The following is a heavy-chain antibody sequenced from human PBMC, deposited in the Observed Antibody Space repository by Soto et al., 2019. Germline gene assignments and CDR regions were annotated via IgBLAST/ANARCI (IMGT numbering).Heavy chain of an antibody. V-gene: IGHV3-48*03. Sequence: HPGGSLRLSCAASGFTFSSYEMNWVRQAPGKGLEWVSYISSSGSTIYYADSVKGRFTISRDNAKNSLYLQMNSLRAEDTAVYYCARSSPSGYCSSTSCWVGAFDIWGQGTMVTVSS. J-gene: IGHJ3*02. CDR3: ARSSPSGYCSSTSCWVGAFDI. D-gene: IGHD2-2*03. CDR1: GFTFSSYE. CDR2: ISSSGSTI.